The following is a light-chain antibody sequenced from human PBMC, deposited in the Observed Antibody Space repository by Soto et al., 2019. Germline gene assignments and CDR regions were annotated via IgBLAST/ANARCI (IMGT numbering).Light chain of an antibody. V-gene: IGKV3-20*01. CDR1: QSVSSNY. J-gene: IGKJ1*01. Sequence: EIALTQSPGTLSLSPGERATLSCRASQSVSSNYFAWYQQRRGQAPRLLLYGASSRATGVPDRFSGSGSGTDFPLPIRRLEPEDFAVYYCQQYGGSPWTFGQGTKVEVK. CDR2: GAS. CDR3: QQYGGSPWT.